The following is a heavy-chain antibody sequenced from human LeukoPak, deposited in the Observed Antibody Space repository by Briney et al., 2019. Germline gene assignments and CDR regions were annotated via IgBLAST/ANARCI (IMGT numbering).Heavy chain of an antibody. CDR1: GFTFSDYY. J-gene: IGHJ3*02. V-gene: IGHV3-11*01. CDR2: ISSSGSTI. D-gene: IGHD1-7*01. Sequence: GGSLRLSCAASGFTFSDYYMTWIRQAPGKGLEWDSYISSSGSTIYYADSVKGRFTISRDNAKNSLYLQMNSLRAEDTAVYYCARDGRVGTTADAFDIWGQGTMVTVSS. CDR3: ARDGRVGTTADAFDI.